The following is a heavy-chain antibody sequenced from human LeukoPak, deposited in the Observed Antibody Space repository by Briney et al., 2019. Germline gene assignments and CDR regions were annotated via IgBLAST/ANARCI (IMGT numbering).Heavy chain of an antibody. J-gene: IGHJ5*02. CDR1: GGSINSALYY. D-gene: IGHD3-3*01. Sequence: SETLSLTCTVSGGSINSALYYWAWIRQTPEQQLEWIGSVSHDGITKYSPSLGGRVSLSADTSKNAFFMEVHSVTAADSAIYYCARHTIFCSFINCSPFGPWGQGTLVTVSS. CDR2: VSHDGIT. CDR3: ARHTIFCSFINCSPFGP. V-gene: IGHV4-39*01.